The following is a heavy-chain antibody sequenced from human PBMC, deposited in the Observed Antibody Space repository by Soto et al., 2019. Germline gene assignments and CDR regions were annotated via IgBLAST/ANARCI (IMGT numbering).Heavy chain of an antibody. J-gene: IGHJ6*02. CDR3: ARPTKQPLTEDYYYYGMDV. D-gene: IGHD5-18*01. Sequence: GESLKISCKGSGYSFTSYWISWVRQMPGKDLEWMGRIDPSDSYTNYSPSFQGHVTISADKSISTAYLQWSSLKASDTAMYYCARPTKQPLTEDYYYYGMDVWGQGTTVTVSS. V-gene: IGHV5-10-1*01. CDR1: GYSFTSYW. CDR2: IDPSDSYT.